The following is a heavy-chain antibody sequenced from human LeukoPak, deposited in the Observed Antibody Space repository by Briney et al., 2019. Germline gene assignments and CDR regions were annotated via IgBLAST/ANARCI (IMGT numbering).Heavy chain of an antibody. D-gene: IGHD6-19*01. V-gene: IGHV3-30*18. J-gene: IGHJ5*02. Sequence: GGSLTLSCAVSGFTFNEYGMHWVRQAPGKGLEWVAAISHDGSKTYSGDSVKGRFTISRDNSKNILFLEMNSLRPEDTAMYYCAKDAGQWQNWNWFDPWGQGTLVIVSS. CDR1: GFTFNEYG. CDR2: ISHDGSKT. CDR3: AKDAGQWQNWNWFDP.